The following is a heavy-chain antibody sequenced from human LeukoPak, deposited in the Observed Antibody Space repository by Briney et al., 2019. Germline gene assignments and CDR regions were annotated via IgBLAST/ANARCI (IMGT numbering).Heavy chain of an antibody. V-gene: IGHV4-34*01. Sequence: SETLSLTCGVSGTSFTSYYWSWIRQTPGKGLEWIGEVNHSGYANMNPSLKSRVTISVDTSKNQFSLMMTSVTAADTAVYFCARMTTGHDYWGQGTLVTVSS. CDR3: ARMTTGHDY. D-gene: IGHD4-17*01. CDR1: GTSFTSYY. J-gene: IGHJ4*02. CDR2: VNHSGYA.